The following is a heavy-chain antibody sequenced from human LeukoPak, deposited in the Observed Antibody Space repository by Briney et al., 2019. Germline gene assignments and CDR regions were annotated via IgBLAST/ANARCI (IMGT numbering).Heavy chain of an antibody. CDR3: ARAIYSNYVLVQFYYYYYMDV. D-gene: IGHD4-11*01. CDR1: GFTFSSYW. J-gene: IGHJ6*03. Sequence: PGGSLRLSCAASGFTFSSYWMSWVRQAPGKGLEWVANIKQDGSEKYYVDSVKGRFTISRDNAKNSLYLQMNSLRAEDTAVYYCARAIYSNYVLVQFYYYYYMDVWGKGTTVTVSS. CDR2: IKQDGSEK. V-gene: IGHV3-7*01.